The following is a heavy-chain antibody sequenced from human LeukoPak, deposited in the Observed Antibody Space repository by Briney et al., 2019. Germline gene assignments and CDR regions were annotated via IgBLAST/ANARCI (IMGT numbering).Heavy chain of an antibody. CDR2: FYPGDSGT. D-gene: IGHD4-23*01. V-gene: IGHV5-51*01. J-gene: IGHJ4*02. Sequence: GESLQISCMGSGYSFTTYWIAWVRPMPGKGLEWMGIFYPGDSGTRYSPSFQGQVTISADKSISTAYLQWSSLKASDTAIYYCARQYDYSGNSFWYWGQGTLVTVSS. CDR1: GYSFTTYW. CDR3: ARQYDYSGNSFWY.